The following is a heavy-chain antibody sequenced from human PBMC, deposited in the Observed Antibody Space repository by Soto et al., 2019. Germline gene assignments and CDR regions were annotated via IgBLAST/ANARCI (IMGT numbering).Heavy chain of an antibody. V-gene: IGHV4-59*02. CDR1: GGCVSVYY. CDR2: IYASGSP. D-gene: IGHD1-26*01. J-gene: IGHJ4*02. CDR3: ARGVGSSPPQY. Sequence: PSETLSLACTMCGGCVSVYYLGWIRQSTGQGLEWIGYIYASGSPYYNPSLRSRVTISADTSKNQISLKLTSPTAADTAVYYCARGVGSSPPQYWGRGTLVTVSS.